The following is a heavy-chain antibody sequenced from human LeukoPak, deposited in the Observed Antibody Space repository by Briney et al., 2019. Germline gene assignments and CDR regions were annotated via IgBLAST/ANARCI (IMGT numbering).Heavy chain of an antibody. V-gene: IGHV1-18*01. CDR3: ALGPAISSSWYSLTDY. Sequence: ASVKVSCKASGYTFISYGISWVRQAPGQGLEWMGWISAHNGNTNYAQKLQGRVTMTTETSTRTAYMELRSLRSDDTAVYYCALGPAISSSWYSLTDYWGQGTLVTVSS. J-gene: IGHJ4*02. CDR2: ISAHNGNT. D-gene: IGHD6-13*01. CDR1: GYTFISYG.